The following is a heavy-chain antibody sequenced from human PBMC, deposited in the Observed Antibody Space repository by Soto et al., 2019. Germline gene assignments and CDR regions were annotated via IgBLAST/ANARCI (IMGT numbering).Heavy chain of an antibody. V-gene: IGHV3-74*01. J-gene: IGHJ3*02. CDR1: GFTFSPFY. CDR3: VRDRGYPDSFDI. D-gene: IGHD6-13*01. CDR2: INGDGTTT. Sequence: EVQLVESGGGLVQPGESLRLSCAASGFTFSPFYMHWVRQAPGKGLEWVSHINGDGTTTVNADSVKGRFTISRDNAKSTLDLQMSSLRTEDTAVYYCVRDRGYPDSFDIWGQGTMVTVSS.